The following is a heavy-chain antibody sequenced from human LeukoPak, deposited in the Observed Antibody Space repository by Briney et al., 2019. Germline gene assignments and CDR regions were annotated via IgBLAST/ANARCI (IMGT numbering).Heavy chain of an antibody. Sequence: ASVKVSCKASGYTFTGYYMHWVRQAPGQGLEWMGRINPNSGGTNYAQKFQGRVTMTRDTSISTAYMELSRLRSDDTAVYYCARDLGYPYYYYMDVWGKGTTVTVSS. CDR2: INPNSGGT. V-gene: IGHV1-2*06. CDR1: GYTFTGYY. J-gene: IGHJ6*03. CDR3: ARDLGYPYYYYMDV. D-gene: IGHD1-1*01.